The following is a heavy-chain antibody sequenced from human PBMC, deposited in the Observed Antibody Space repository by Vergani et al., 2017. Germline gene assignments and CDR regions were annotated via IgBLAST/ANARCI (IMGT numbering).Heavy chain of an antibody. Sequence: QVQLVESGGGVVQPGRSLRLYCAASGFTFSSYGMHWVRQAPGKGLEWVAVISYDGSNKYYADSVKGRFTISRDNSKNTLYLQMNSLRAEDTALYYCARDPLSDYDSSGYYSPHYYFDYWGQGTLVTVSS. CDR2: ISYDGSNK. J-gene: IGHJ4*02. V-gene: IGHV3-30*03. CDR3: ARDPLSDYDSSGYYSPHYYFDY. CDR1: GFTFSSYG. D-gene: IGHD3-22*01.